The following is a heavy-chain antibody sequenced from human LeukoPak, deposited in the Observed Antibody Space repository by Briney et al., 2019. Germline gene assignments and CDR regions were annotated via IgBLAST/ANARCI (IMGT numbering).Heavy chain of an antibody. CDR1: GCTFSSYW. Sequence: GGSLRLSCAASGCTFSSYWMSWVRKAPGKGLEWVANIKQDGSEKYYVDSVKGRFTISRDNAKNSLYLQMNSLRAEDTAVYYCARERTYYDILTGYYLDYWGQGTLVTVSS. CDR2: IKQDGSEK. J-gene: IGHJ4*02. V-gene: IGHV3-7*01. CDR3: ARERTYYDILTGYYLDY. D-gene: IGHD3-9*01.